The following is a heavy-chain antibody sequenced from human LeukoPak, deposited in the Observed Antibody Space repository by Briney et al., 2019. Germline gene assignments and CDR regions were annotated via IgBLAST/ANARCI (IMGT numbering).Heavy chain of an antibody. V-gene: IGHV1-2*02. CDR1: GYTFTGYY. J-gene: IGHJ6*03. CDR3: ATRDYSSSAGSYYYYYMDV. CDR2: INPNSGGT. D-gene: IGHD6-6*01. Sequence: ASVKVSCKASGYTFTGYYMHWVRQAPGQGLEWMGWINPNSGGTNYAQKFQGRVTMTRDTSTSTAYMELSRLRSDDTAVYYCATRDYSSSAGSYYYYYMDVWGKGTTVTVSS.